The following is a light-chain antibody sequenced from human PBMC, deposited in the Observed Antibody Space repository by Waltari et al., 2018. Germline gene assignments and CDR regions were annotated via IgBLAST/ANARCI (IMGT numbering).Light chain of an antibody. CDR1: QSVLYSSNNKNY. V-gene: IGKV4-1*01. Sequence: DIVMTQSPDSLAVSLGERATINCKSSQSVLYSSNNKNYLAWYQQKPGQPPKLLFYWASTRESGVPDRFSGGGSGTDFTLTITGLEPEDFAVYYCQQYGNSPWTFAQGTKVEIK. CDR3: QQYGNSPWT. CDR2: WAS. J-gene: IGKJ1*01.